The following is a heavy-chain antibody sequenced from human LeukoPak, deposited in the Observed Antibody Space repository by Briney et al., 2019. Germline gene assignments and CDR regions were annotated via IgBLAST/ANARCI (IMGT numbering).Heavy chain of an antibody. CDR2: ISGTSSYI. V-gene: IGHV3-21*01. Sequence: GGSLRLSCAASGFTFSTYSMNWVRQAPGKGLEWVSSISGTSSYIYYADSVKGRFTISRDNAKNSLYLQMNSLRAEDTAVYYCARGYYYDSSGYLDWGQGALVTVSS. D-gene: IGHD3-22*01. CDR3: ARGYYYDSSGYLD. CDR1: GFTFSTYS. J-gene: IGHJ4*02.